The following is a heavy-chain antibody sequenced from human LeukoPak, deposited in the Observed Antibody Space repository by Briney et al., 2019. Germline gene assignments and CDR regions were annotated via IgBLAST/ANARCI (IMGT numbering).Heavy chain of an antibody. J-gene: IGHJ3*02. CDR1: GGSFSGYY. CDR3: ARGPITTGAFDI. CDR2: INHSGST. Sequence: PSETLSLTCAVYGGSFSGYYWSWIRQPAGKGLEWIGEINHSGSTNYNPSLKSRVTISVDTSKNQFSLKLSSVTAADTAVYYCARGPITTGAFDIWGQGTMVTVSS. D-gene: IGHD3-22*01. V-gene: IGHV4-34*01.